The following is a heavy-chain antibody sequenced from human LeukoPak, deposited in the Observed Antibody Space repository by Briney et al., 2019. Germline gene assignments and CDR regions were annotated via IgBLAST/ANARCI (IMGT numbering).Heavy chain of an antibody. CDR3: ASRLYCSNTRCRNFPFAY. D-gene: IGHD2-2*01. V-gene: IGHV1-69*13. CDR1: GGTFSSYA. CDR2: IIPIFGTA. Sequence: SVKVSCKASGGTFSSYAINWVRQAPGQGLEWMGGIIPIFGTANYAQKFQDRVTITADESTSTAHMVLSSLRSEDTAIYYCASRLYCSNTRCRNFPFAYWGQGTLVTVSS. J-gene: IGHJ4*02.